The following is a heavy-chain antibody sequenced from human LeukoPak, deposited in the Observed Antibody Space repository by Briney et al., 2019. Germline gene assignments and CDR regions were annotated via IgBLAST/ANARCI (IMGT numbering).Heavy chain of an antibody. V-gene: IGHV3-53*05. D-gene: IGHD3-22*01. CDR3: AKEKKYYYDGSGYPGYDH. J-gene: IGHJ4*02. CDR2: IYSGGST. CDR1: GFTVSSNY. Sequence: GGSLRLSCAASGFTVSSNYMSWVRQAPGKGLEWVSVIYSGGSTYYADSVKGRFTISRDNSNNTLYLHMNSLRAEDTAVYYCAKEKKYYYDGSGYPGYDHWGQGTLVTVSS.